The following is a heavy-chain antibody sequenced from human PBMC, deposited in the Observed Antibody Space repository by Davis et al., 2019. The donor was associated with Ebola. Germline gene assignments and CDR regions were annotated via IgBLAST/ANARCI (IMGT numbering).Heavy chain of an antibody. CDR2: INLDGSGT. Sequence: GESLKISCAASGFTFNDYWMHWVRQAPGKGLVWVSPINLDGSGTDYADSVKGRFTVSRDNAENTLYLQMSSLRAEDTAVYYCAREPRGMDVWGQGTTVTVSS. CDR3: AREPRGMDV. J-gene: IGHJ6*02. V-gene: IGHV3-74*01. CDR1: GFTFNDYW.